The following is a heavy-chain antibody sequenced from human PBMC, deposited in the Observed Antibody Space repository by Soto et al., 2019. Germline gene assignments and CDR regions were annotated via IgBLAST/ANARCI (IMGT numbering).Heavy chain of an antibody. J-gene: IGHJ6*03. CDR1: GGSISSYY. Sequence: SETLSLTCTVSGGSISSYYWSWIRQPPGKGLEWIGYIYYSGSTNYNPSLKSRVTMSVDTSKNQFSLKLSSVTAADTAVYYCVRVLSMDYSGYDLNYYYYIDVWGKGTTVTVSS. CDR3: VRVLSMDYSGYDLNYYYYIDV. D-gene: IGHD6-25*01. CDR2: IYYSGST. V-gene: IGHV4-59*01.